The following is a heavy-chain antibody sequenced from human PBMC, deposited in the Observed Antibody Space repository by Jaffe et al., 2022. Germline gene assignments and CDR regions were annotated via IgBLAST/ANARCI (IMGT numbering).Heavy chain of an antibody. D-gene: IGHD2-2*01. Sequence: QVQLQESGPGLVKPSETLSLTCAVSGYSISSGYYWGWIRQPPGKGLEWIGSIYHSGSTYYNPSLKSRVTISVDTSKNQFSLKLSSVTAADTAVYYCASDVLGYCSSTSCYGPIFDYWGQGTLVTVSS. V-gene: IGHV4-38-2*01. CDR1: GYSISSGYY. CDR3: ASDVLGYCSSTSCYGPIFDY. J-gene: IGHJ4*02. CDR2: IYHSGST.